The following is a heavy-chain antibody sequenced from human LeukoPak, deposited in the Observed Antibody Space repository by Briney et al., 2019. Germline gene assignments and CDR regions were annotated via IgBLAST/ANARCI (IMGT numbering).Heavy chain of an antibody. V-gene: IGHV3-23*01. CDR2: ISGSGGST. Sequence: GGSLRLSCAASGFTFSSYGMSWVRQAPGKGLEWVSAISGSGGSTYYADSVKGRFTISRDNSKNTLYLQMNSLRAEDTAVYYCAKDEGGTNWFDPWGQGTLVTVSS. J-gene: IGHJ5*02. CDR1: GFTFSSYG. D-gene: IGHD3-16*01. CDR3: AKDEGGTNWFDP.